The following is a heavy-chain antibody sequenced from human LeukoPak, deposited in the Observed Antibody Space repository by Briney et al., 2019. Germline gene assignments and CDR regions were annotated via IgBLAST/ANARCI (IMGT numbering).Heavy chain of an antibody. CDR2: IYYTGNT. CDR3: ARDGHNYGLDRVDY. J-gene: IGHJ4*02. CDR1: GGSISDRYYY. D-gene: IGHD5-24*01. V-gene: IGHV4-39*07. Sequence: PSETLSLTCTVSGGSISDRYYYWGWLRQPPGTGREGSGSIYYTGNTFYYPSLKSRVSIAMDTHKHQFSLTLPSATAADTAVYYCARDGHNYGLDRVDYWGQGALVTVSS.